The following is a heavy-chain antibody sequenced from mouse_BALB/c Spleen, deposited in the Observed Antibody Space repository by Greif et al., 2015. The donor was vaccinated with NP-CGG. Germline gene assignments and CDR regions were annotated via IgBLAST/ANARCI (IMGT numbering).Heavy chain of an antibody. V-gene: IGHV5-9-4*01. CDR3: ARKGHAMDY. Sequence: EVKLVESGGGLVKPGGSLKLSCAASGFTFSSYAMSWVRQSPEKRLEWVAEISSGGSYTYYPDTVTGRFTISRDNAKNTLYLEMSSLRSEDTAMYYCARKGHAMDYWGQGTSVTVSS. J-gene: IGHJ4*01. D-gene: IGHD3-3*01. CDR2: ISSGGSYT. CDR1: GFTFSSYA.